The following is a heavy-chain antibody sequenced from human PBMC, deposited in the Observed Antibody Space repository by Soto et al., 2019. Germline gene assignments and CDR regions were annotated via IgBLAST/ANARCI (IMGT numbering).Heavy chain of an antibody. CDR3: VKGAYCYDSSGYEAFGY. CDR2: ITSHGHIT. D-gene: IGHD3-22*01. V-gene: IGHV3-64D*06. Sequence: PGGSLRLSCSASGFTFSNYDMVWVRQAPGKGLEYISAITSHGHITYYADSVKGRFTISRDNSKNTVYLQMSSLRVEDTAVYYCVKGAYCYDSSGYEAFGYWGQGTLVTVSS. J-gene: IGHJ4*02. CDR1: GFTFSNYD.